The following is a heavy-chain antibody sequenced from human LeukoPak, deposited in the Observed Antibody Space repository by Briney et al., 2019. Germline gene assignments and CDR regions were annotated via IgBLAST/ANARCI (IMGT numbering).Heavy chain of an antibody. V-gene: IGHV1-46*01. CDR2: INPSGGST. J-gene: IGHJ6*02. D-gene: IGHD5-12*01. CDR3: AREGVDIVATEEYYYGMDV. CDR1: GYTFSSYG. Sequence: GASVKVSCKASGYTFSSYGFSWVRQAPGQGLEWMGIINPSGGSTSYAQKFQGRVTMTRDTSTSTVYMELSSLRSEDTAVYYCAREGVDIVATEEYYYGMDVWGQGTTVTVSS.